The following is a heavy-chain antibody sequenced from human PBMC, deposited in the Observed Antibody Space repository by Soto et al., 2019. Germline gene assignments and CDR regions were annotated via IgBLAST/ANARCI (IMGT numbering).Heavy chain of an antibody. CDR1: GFTFSSYG. J-gene: IGHJ6*03. Sequence: QVQLVESGGGVVQPGRSLRLSCAASGFTFSSYGMHWVRQAPGKGLEWVAVIWYDGSNKYYADSVKGRFTISRDNSKNTLYLQRNSLRAEDTAVYYCARDPYYDFWSGYYYYYYYMDVWGKGTTVTVSS. D-gene: IGHD3-3*01. V-gene: IGHV3-33*01. CDR3: ARDPYYDFWSGYYYYYYYMDV. CDR2: IWYDGSNK.